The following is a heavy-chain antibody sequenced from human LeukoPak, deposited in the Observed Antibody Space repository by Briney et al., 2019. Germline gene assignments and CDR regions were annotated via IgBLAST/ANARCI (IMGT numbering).Heavy chain of an antibody. CDR1: GFTFSSYW. Sequence: GGSLRLSCAASGFTFSSYWMSWVRQAPGKGLEWVANIKHDGSDKYYVASVKGRFTISRDNAKNSLYLQMDSLRAEDTAVYYCARGGYYNSGSTDYWGHGTLVTVSS. J-gene: IGHJ4*01. D-gene: IGHD3-10*01. CDR3: ARGGYYNSGSTDY. V-gene: IGHV3-7*05. CDR2: IKHDGSDK.